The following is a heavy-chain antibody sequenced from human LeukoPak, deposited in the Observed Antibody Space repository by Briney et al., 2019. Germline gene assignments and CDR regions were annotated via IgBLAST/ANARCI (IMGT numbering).Heavy chain of an antibody. CDR2: ISGDGVST. V-gene: IGHV3-43*02. J-gene: IGHJ4*02. CDR3: AKESGKFDY. Sequence: PAGGSLRLSCVASGLPIADFAMHWVRQAPGKGLKWVSLISGDGVSTFYADSVKGRFSISRDNSKDSLYLEMTSLRTEDAAMYYCAKESGKFDYWGQGTLVAVSS. CDR1: GLPIADFA.